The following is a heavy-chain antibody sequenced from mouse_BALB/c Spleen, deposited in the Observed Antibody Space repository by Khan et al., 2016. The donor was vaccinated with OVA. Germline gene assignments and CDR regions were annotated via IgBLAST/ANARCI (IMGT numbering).Heavy chain of an antibody. D-gene: IGHD2-4*01. CDR3: ARKDYYDYDPFPY. CDR1: GYSFTSEYA. CDR2: INYSGNT. J-gene: IGHJ3*01. Sequence: EVQLVESGPGLVKPSQSLSLTCTVTGYSFTSEYAWNWIRQFPGNNLEWMGYINYSGNTRFNPSLKSRTSITRDTSKNQFFLQLNSVTTEDTATYYCARKDYYDYDPFPYWGQGTLVTVSA. V-gene: IGHV3-2*02.